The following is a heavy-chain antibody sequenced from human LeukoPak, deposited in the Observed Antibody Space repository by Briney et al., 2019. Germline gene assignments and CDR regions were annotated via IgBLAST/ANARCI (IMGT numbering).Heavy chain of an antibody. V-gene: IGHV1-2*02. CDR2: INPKTGGT. CDR1: GYTFTGDY. J-gene: IGHJ5*02. Sequence: SVKVSCKASGYTFTGDYMHWVRQAPGQGLEWMGWINPKTGGTSYAQNFQGRVTMTRDTSISTAYMELSSLTSDDTAVYYCARFEYSTSSGPWGQGTLVSVSS. CDR3: ARFEYSTSSGP. D-gene: IGHD6-6*01.